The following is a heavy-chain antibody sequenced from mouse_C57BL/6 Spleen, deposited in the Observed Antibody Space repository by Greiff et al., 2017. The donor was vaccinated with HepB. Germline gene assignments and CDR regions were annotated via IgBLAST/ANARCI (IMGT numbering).Heavy chain of an antibody. V-gene: IGHV1-54*01. D-gene: IGHD3-2*02. Sequence: QVQLQQSGAELVRPGTSVKVSCKASGYAFTNYLIEWVKQRPGQGLEWIGVINPGSGGTNYNEKFKGKATLTADKSSSTAYMQLSSLTSEDSAVYFCARWDSSGYPPMDYWGQGTSVTVSS. CDR3: ARWDSSGYPPMDY. CDR1: GYAFTNYL. J-gene: IGHJ4*01. CDR2: INPGSGGT.